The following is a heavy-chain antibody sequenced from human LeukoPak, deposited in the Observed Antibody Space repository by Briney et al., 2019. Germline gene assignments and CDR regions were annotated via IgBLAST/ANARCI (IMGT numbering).Heavy chain of an antibody. J-gene: IGHJ3*02. Sequence: SETLSLTCTASGDSITNSNYYWGWVRQSPGRGLEWLGNIFYNGGPYYNPSFTSRVSISVDTSKNHFSLTMNAVTAPAPAGYFCARYRGIYSAFEIWSQGTLVTVSS. D-gene: IGHD1-26*01. CDR1: GDSITNSNYY. CDR2: IFYNGGP. V-gene: IGHV4-39*02. CDR3: ARYRGIYSAFEI.